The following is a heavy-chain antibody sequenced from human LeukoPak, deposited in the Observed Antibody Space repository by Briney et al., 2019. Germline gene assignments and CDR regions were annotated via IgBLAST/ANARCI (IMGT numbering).Heavy chain of an antibody. CDR3: ARDGGYAKGYFDY. V-gene: IGHV3-33*01. CDR1: GFTFSSYG. J-gene: IGHJ4*02. Sequence: QSGGSLRLSCAAYGFTFSSYGMHWVRQAQGKGLEWVAVIWYDGSNKYYADSVKGRFTISRDNSKNTLYLQMNSLRAEDTAVYYCARDGGYAKGYFDYWGQGTLVTVSS. D-gene: IGHD5-18*01. CDR2: IWYDGSNK.